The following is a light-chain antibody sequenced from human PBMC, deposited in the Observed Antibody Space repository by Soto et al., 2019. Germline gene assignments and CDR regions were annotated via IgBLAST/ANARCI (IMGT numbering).Light chain of an antibody. J-gene: IGLJ2*01. CDR1: SGHSSYI. CDR2: LENSGSY. CDR3: ETWDSHTRV. Sequence: QTVVTQSSSASASPGSSVRLTCSLSSGHSSYIIAWHQQQPGKAPRFLMKLENSGSYIKGSGVPDRFSGSSSGADRYLTIPNLQAEDEADYYCETWDSHTRVFGGGTKLTVL. V-gene: IGLV4-60*03.